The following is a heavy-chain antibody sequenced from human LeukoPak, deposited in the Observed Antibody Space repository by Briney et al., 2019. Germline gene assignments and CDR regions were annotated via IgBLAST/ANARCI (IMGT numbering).Heavy chain of an antibody. CDR3: ARGDDTAMVLMKKFDLNRFGMSAFDI. Sequence: GGSLRLSCVASGFNFNNAWMSWLRQAPGKGLEWVGRITSKADGRTTDYPAPVKGRFTISRDDSKNTLYLQMNSLKTEDTAVYYCARGDDTAMVLMKKFDLNRFGMSAFDIWGQGTMVTVSS. V-gene: IGHV3-15*01. CDR1: GFNFNNAW. J-gene: IGHJ3*02. D-gene: IGHD5-18*01. CDR2: ITSKADGRTT.